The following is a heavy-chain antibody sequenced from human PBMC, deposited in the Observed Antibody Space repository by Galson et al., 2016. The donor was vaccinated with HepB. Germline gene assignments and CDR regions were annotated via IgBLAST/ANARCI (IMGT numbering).Heavy chain of an antibody. J-gene: IGHJ4*02. D-gene: IGHD3-22*01. CDR2: IRSKTDNYAT. CDR1: GFTFSVSS. CDR3: TRPMYDTTGSASGNFDY. Sequence: SLRLSCAASGFTFSVSSIHWVRQASRGGLEWVGRIRSKTDNYATTYAESVKGRFTISRDDSKNTAYLQMNGLKTEDTAIYYCTRPMYDTTGSASGNFDYWGQGTLVTVSS. V-gene: IGHV3-73*01.